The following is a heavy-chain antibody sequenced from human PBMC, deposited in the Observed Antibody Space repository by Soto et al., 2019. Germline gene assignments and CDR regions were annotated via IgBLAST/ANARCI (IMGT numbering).Heavy chain of an antibody. CDR3: AKMFGAAAVYYYYYYGMDV. V-gene: IGHV3-23*01. D-gene: IGHD6-13*01. CDR1: GFTFSSYA. J-gene: IGHJ6*02. Sequence: EVQLLESGGGLVQPGGSLRLSCAASGFTFSSYAMSWVRQAPGKGLEWVSAISGSGGSTYYADSVKGRFTISRDNSKNTLYLQMNSLRAEDTAVYYCAKMFGAAAVYYYYYYGMDVWGQGTTVTVSS. CDR2: ISGSGGST.